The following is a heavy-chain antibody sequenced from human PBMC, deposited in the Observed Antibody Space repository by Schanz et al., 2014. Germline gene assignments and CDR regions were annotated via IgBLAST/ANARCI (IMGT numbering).Heavy chain of an antibody. J-gene: IGHJ5*02. V-gene: IGHV3-74*01. CDR2: IDTAGSYT. D-gene: IGHD3-16*01. Sequence: EVQLVESGGGFVQPGGSLRLSFASSFFTYSSSFLPWFRQSPGKGLVWVSTIDTAGSYTSYVDSVKGRFTISRDNAKNTLYLQMSRLRVEDTAVYYCVRWGASWGQGTLVTVSS. CDR3: VRWGAS. CDR1: FFTYSSSF.